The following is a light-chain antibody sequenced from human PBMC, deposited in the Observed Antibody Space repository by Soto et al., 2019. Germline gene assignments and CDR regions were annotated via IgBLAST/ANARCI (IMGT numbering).Light chain of an antibody. V-gene: IGKV3-20*01. CDR2: GAS. J-gene: IGKJ1*01. CDR3: QQYGSSPWT. CDR1: QTIRSNY. Sequence: ETVLTQSPATLSLSPGERATLSCRASQTIRSNYLAWYRQTPGQAPRLLIYGASNRATGIAERFSGSGSGTDFTLIISRLEPEDFALYYCQQYGSSPWTFGQGTKLEIK.